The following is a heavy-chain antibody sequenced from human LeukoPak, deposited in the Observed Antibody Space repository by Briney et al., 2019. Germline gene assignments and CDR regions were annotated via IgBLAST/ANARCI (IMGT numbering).Heavy chain of an antibody. D-gene: IGHD3-22*01. CDR2: INWNGGGT. CDR3: ARAIRYYYASSGYLPVFDY. CDR1: GFTFDDYG. Sequence: GGSLRLSCAASGFTFDDYGMSWVRQAPGKGLEWVSGINWNGGGTGYADSVKGRFTISRDNAKNSLYLQMNSLRAEDTALYYCARAIRYYYASSGYLPVFDYWGQGTLVTVSS. J-gene: IGHJ4*02. V-gene: IGHV3-20*04.